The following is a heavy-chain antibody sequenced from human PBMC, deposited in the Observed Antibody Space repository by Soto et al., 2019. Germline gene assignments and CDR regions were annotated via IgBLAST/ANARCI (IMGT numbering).Heavy chain of an antibody. CDR1: GGSFSGYY. CDR2: INHSGST. D-gene: IGHD1-1*01. CDR3: ARRTGTVLQWRWFDP. V-gene: IGHV4-34*01. Sequence: PSETLSLTCAVYGGSFSGYYWSWIRQPPGKGLEWIGEINHSGSTNYNPSLKSRVTISVDTSKNQFSLKLSSVTAADTAVYYCARRTGTVLQWRWFDPWGQGTLVTVSS. J-gene: IGHJ5*02.